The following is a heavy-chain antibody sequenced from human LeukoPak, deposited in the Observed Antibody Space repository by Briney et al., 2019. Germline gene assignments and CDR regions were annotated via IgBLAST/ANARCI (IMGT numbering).Heavy chain of an antibody. CDR2: INHSGST. Sequence: SGTLSLTCAVYGGSFSGYYWSWIRQPPGKGLEWIGEINHSGSTNYNPSLKSRVTISVDTSKNQFSLKLSSVTAADTAVYYCAREMTTVTKDDYWGQGTLVTVSS. CDR1: GGSFSGYY. J-gene: IGHJ4*02. D-gene: IGHD4-17*01. V-gene: IGHV4-34*01. CDR3: AREMTTVTKDDY.